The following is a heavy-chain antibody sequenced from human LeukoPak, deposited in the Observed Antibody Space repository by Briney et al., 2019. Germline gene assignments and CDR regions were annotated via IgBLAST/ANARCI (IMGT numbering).Heavy chain of an antibody. D-gene: IGHD3-22*01. CDR1: GCTFSSHA. Sequence: PGGCLRLSCAASGCTFSSHAMSLVRQAPGKGLEWVSAISGSGGSTYYADSVKGRFTISRDYSKNTLYLQMNSLSAEDTAVYYCARDVDSSGFYFDYWGQGTLVTVSS. CDR2: ISGSGGST. V-gene: IGHV3-23*01. CDR3: ARDVDSSGFYFDY. J-gene: IGHJ4*02.